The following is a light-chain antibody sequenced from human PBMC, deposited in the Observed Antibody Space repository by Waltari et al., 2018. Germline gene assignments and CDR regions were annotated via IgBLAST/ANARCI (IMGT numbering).Light chain of an antibody. CDR3: SSYAGSNNYV. J-gene: IGLJ1*01. CDR1: SSDVGGYNY. Sequence: QSALTQPPPASGSPGQSVTISCTGNSSDVGGYNYVSWYQQHPAKAPKLMIYEVSKRPSGVPDRFSGSKSGNTASLTVSGLQAEDEADYYCSSYAGSNNYVFGTGTKVTVL. CDR2: EVS. V-gene: IGLV2-8*01.